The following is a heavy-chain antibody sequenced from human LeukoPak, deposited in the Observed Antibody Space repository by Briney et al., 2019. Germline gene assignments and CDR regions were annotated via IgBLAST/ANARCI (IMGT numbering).Heavy chain of an antibody. Sequence: GGSLRLSCAAFGFTVSSNYMSWVRQAPGKGLEWVSVIYSGGSTYYADSVKGRFTISRDNSKNTLYLQMNSLRAEDTAVYYCASNTYYDFWSGNLWGQGTLVTVSS. V-gene: IGHV3-53*01. J-gene: IGHJ5*02. CDR2: IYSGGST. D-gene: IGHD3-3*01. CDR3: ASNTYYDFWSGNL. CDR1: GFTVSSNY.